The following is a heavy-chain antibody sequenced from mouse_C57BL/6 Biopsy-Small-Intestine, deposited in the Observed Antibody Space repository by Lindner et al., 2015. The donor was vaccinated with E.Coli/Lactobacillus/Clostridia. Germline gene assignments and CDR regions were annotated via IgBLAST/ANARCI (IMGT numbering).Heavy chain of an antibody. CDR2: INPSTGGT. Sequence: VQLQESGPELVKPGASVKISCKASGYSFTGYYMNWVKQSPEKSLEWIGEINPSTGGTTYNQKFKAKATLTVDKSSSTAYMQLKSLTSEDSAVYYCASSSRGAMDDWGQGTSVTVSS. D-gene: IGHD1-1*01. CDR3: ASSSRGAMDD. J-gene: IGHJ4*01. CDR1: GYSFTGYY. V-gene: IGHV1-42*01.